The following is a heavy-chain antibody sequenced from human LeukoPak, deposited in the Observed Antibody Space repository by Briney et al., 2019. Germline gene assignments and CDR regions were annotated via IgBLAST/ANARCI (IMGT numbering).Heavy chain of an antibody. V-gene: IGHV3-74*01. J-gene: IGHJ4*02. CDR3: ARVDNWNDGGY. CDR1: GFAFSNYW. D-gene: IGHD1-20*01. CDR2: INGDGKTT. Sequence: PGGSLRLSCSASGFAFSNYWMHWVRQAPGKGLLWVSRINGDGKTTTYADSVEGRFTISRDNAKNTLYLQMNSLRAGDTAVYYCARVDNWNDGGYWGQGTLVTVSS.